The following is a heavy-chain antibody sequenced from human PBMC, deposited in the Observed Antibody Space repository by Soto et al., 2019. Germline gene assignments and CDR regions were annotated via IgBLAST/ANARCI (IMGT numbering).Heavy chain of an antibody. J-gene: IGHJ6*02. Sequence: SVKVSCKASGGTFSSYAISWVRQAPGQGLEWVGGIIPIFGTANHEQKFQGRVTIHADDSTSTAYMELRSLRSEDTAVYYCAVRPMVRGALHVRIYYYYGMDVWGQGTTVTVS. V-gene: IGHV1-69*13. CDR3: AVRPMVRGALHVRIYYYYGMDV. CDR2: IIPIFGTA. CDR1: GGTFSSYA. D-gene: IGHD3-10*01.